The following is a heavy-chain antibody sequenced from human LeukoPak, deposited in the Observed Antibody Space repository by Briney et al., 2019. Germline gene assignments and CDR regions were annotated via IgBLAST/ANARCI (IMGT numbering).Heavy chain of an antibody. V-gene: IGHV3-30*02. CDR2: IRYDGSNE. J-gene: IGHJ4*02. D-gene: IGHD7-27*01. CDR3: ARSSLGDY. CDR1: GFTFSSYG. Sequence: PGGSLRLSCAPSGFTFSSYGMHWVSHAPGKGLEWVAFIRYDGSNEYYADSVKGRFTISRDKSKNTLYLQMNSLRVEDTAVYYCARSSLGDYWGQGTLVTVSS.